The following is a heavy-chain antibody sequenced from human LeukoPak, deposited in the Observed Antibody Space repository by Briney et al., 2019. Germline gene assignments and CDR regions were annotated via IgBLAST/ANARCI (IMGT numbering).Heavy chain of an antibody. Sequence: ASVKVSCKASGYTFTGYYMHWVRQAPGQGLEWMGWINPNSGGTNYAQKFQGRVTMTRDTSISTAYMELSRLRSDDTAVYYCARVGYCSGGSCYVYPFDYWGQGTQVTVSS. V-gene: IGHV1-2*02. CDR1: GYTFTGYY. CDR3: ARVGYCSGGSCYVYPFDY. D-gene: IGHD2-15*01. J-gene: IGHJ4*02. CDR2: INPNSGGT.